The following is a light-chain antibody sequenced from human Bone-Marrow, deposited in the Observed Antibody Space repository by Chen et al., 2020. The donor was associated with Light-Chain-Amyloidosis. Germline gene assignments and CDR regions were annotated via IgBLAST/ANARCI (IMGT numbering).Light chain of an antibody. Sequence: QSALTQPASVSGSPGQSITIPCTGTSGDVGTYNYVSWYQQHPGKAPKVLIYAVSNRPSGVSNRFSGSKSGNTASLTISGLQAEDEADYYCSSFTSSSSYVFGPGTKVTVL. J-gene: IGLJ1*01. CDR1: SGDVGTYNY. CDR2: AVS. V-gene: IGLV2-14*01. CDR3: SSFTSSSSYV.